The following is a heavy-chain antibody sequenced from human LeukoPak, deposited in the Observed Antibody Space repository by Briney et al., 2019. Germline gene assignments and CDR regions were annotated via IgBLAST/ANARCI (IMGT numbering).Heavy chain of an antibody. V-gene: IGHV4-39*01. Sequence: PSGTLSLTCTVSGGSISSSSYYWGWIRQPPGKGLEWIGSIYYSGSTYYNPSLKSRVTISVDTSKNQFSLKLSSVTAADTAVYYCARHWSGARPNPLGVYSARTHSRGTQLVWGQGTLVTVSS. CDR3: ARHWSGARPNPLGVYSARTHSRGTQLV. CDR1: GGSISSSSYY. J-gene: IGHJ4*02. CDR2: IYYSGST. D-gene: IGHD2-8*02.